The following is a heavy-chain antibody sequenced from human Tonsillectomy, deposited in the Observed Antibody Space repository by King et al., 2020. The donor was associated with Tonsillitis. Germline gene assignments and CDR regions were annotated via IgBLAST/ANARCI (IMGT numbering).Heavy chain of an antibody. Sequence: VQLVESGAEVKTPGASVKVSCKASTYTFTAYYMHWVRQAPGQGLEWMGWINPNGGGTNYAQEFQDSVTMTRDTSINTAYMELSRLKSDDTAVYYCARSGPRGYYSDYWGQGTLVTVSS. V-gene: IGHV1-2*02. CDR2: INPNGGGT. J-gene: IGHJ4*02. D-gene: IGHD3-22*01. CDR1: TYTFTAYY. CDR3: ARSGPRGYYSDY.